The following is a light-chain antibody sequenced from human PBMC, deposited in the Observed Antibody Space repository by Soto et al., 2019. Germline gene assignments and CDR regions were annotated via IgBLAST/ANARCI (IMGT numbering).Light chain of an antibody. CDR2: AAS. V-gene: IGKV3-20*01. CDR1: QSVSSRC. Sequence: EVVMGQSPATLSLSPGERATLSCRTSQSVSSRCLAWYQQKPGQAPRLLIYAASSRATGIPDRFSGSGSGTDFTLTISRLEPEDFAVYYCQQYGSSLFSFGPGTKVDIK. J-gene: IGKJ3*01. CDR3: QQYGSSLFS.